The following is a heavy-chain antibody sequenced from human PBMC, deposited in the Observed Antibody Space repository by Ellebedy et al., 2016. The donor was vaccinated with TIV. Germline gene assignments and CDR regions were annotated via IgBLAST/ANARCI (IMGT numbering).Heavy chain of an antibody. V-gene: IGHV3-23*01. CDR2: ISGGGAV. CDR1: GFTFSSYG. D-gene: IGHD1-26*01. J-gene: IGHJ4*02. CDR3: AAILTWDSGSLWANDF. Sequence: PGGSLRLSCEVTGFTFSSYGMTWVRQAPGRGLEWVSAISGGGAVYHINSVKGRLTISRYNAQKTLSLQMTRLTDEDTAVYYRAAILTWDSGSLWANDFWGQGTLVTVSS.